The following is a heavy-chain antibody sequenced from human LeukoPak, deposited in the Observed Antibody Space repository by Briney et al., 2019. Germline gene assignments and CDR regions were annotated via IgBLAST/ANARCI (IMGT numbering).Heavy chain of an antibody. CDR1: GVSISSYY. D-gene: IGHD3-22*01. Sequence: SETLSLTCTVSGVSISSYYWSWIRQPPGKGLEWIGHISDSGDTNYNPSLKSRVTISVDTSKKQFSLKLSSVTTADTAVYYCARDSYYDTSCYFNDTFDMWGQGTLVTVSS. CDR3: ARDSYYDTSCYFNDTFDM. J-gene: IGHJ3*02. CDR2: ISDSGDT. V-gene: IGHV4-59*01.